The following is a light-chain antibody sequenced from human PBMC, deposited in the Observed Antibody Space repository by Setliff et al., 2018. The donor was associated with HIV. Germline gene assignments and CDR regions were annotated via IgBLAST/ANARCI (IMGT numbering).Light chain of an antibody. J-gene: IGLJ1*01. CDR3: SSYTSSPLYV. Sequence: SALTQPASVSGSPGQSITIPCTGTSIDVGAYNYVSWYQQHPGNAPKLMIYDVSNRPSGVSNRFSGSKSGNTASLTISGLQAEDEADYYCSSYTSSPLYVFGTGTKVTVL. CDR2: DVS. CDR1: SIDVGAYNY. V-gene: IGLV2-14*03.